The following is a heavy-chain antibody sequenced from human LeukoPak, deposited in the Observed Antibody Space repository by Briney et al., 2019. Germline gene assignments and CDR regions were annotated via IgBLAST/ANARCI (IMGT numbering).Heavy chain of an antibody. CDR1: GSSISSHY. Sequence: SETLSLTCTVSGSSISSHYWSWIRQPPGKGPECIGYIYYSGETNYNPSLKSRVTISVDTSKNQFSLKLRSVTAADTAVYYCARGGDYLFDYWGQGTLVTVSS. D-gene: IGHD4-17*01. CDR3: ARGGDYLFDY. CDR2: IYYSGET. J-gene: IGHJ4*02. V-gene: IGHV4-59*11.